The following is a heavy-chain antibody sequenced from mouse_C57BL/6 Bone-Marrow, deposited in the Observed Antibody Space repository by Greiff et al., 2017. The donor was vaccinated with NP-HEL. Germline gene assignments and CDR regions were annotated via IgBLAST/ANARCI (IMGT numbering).Heavy chain of an antibody. V-gene: IGHV1-54*01. CDR3: ARSDYYGSDWYFDV. CDR2: INPGSGGT. CDR1: GYAFTNYL. J-gene: IGHJ1*03. Sequence: QVQLKESGAELVRPGTSVKVSCKASGYAFTNYLIEWVKQRPGQGLEWIGVINPGSGGTNYNEKFKGKATLTADQSSSTAYMQLSSLTSEDSAVYFCARSDYYGSDWYFDVWGTGTTVTVSS. D-gene: IGHD1-1*01.